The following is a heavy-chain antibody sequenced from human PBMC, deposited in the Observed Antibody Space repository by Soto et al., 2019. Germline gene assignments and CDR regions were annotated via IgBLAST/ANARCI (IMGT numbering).Heavy chain of an antibody. CDR2: IKSKTDGGTT. V-gene: IGHV3-15*07. D-gene: IGHD2-15*01. J-gene: IGHJ3*02. CDR3: TTVFIVVVVAATAARNDAFDI. CDR1: GFTFSNAW. Sequence: GGSLRLSCAASGFTFSNAWMNWVRQAPGKGLEWVGRIKSKTDGGTTDYAAPVKGRFTISRDDSKNTLYLQMNSLKTEDTAVYYCTTVFIVVVVAATAARNDAFDIWGQGTMVT.